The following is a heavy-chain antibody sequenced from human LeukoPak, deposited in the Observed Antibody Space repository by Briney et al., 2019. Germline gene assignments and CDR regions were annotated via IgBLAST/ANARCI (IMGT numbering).Heavy chain of an antibody. CDR3: ARASTIFGHFAY. CDR2: IYYSGST. CDR1: GGSISGTPYY. Sequence: SETLSLTCAISGGSISGTPYYWGWIRQPPEKGLEWIGSIYYSGSTYYNPSLKSRLTISVDTSKNQFSLKLGSVTAADTAVYYCARASTIFGHFAYWGRGTLVTVSS. V-gene: IGHV4-39*07. D-gene: IGHD3-3*01. J-gene: IGHJ4*02.